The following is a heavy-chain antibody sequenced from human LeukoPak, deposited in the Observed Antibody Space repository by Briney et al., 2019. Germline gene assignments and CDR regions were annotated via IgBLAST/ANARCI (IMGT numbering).Heavy chain of an antibody. V-gene: IGHV1-8*01. CDR3: ARGYSGNPDYYFDY. J-gene: IGHJ4*02. Sequence: ASVKVSCKASGYTFTSYDISWVRQAPGQGLEWMGWMNPNSGNTGYAQKFQGRVTMTRNTSISTAYMELSSLRSEDTAVYYCARGYSGNPDYYFDYWGQGTLVTVSS. CDR1: GYTFTSYD. D-gene: IGHD1-26*01. CDR2: MNPNSGNT.